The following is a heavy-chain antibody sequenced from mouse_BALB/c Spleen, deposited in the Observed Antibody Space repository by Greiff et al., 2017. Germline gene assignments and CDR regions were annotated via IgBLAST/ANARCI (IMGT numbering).Heavy chain of an antibody. Sequence: EVKLVESGGGLVQPGGSRKLSCAASGFTFSSFGMHWVRQAPEKGLEWVAYISSGSSTIYYADTVKGRFTISRENPKNTLFLQMTSLRSEDTAMYYGARGGLYYPYFDYWGQGTTLTVSS. V-gene: IGHV5-17*02. CDR2: ISSGSSTI. J-gene: IGHJ2*01. CDR3: ARGGLYYPYFDY. D-gene: IGHD2-1*01. CDR1: GFTFSSFG.